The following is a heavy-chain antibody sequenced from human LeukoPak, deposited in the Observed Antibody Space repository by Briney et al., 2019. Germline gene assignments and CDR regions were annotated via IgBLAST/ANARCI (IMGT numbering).Heavy chain of an antibody. Sequence: GASVKVSCKASGYTFTSYDINWVRQATGQGLEWMGWMNPNSGNTGYAQKFQGRVTMTRNTTISTAYMELSSLRSEDTAVYYCARGRVRYPRSGFDPWGQGTLVTVSS. CDR2: MNPNSGNT. J-gene: IGHJ5*02. D-gene: IGHD3-16*02. CDR3: ARGRVRYPRSGFDP. V-gene: IGHV1-8*01. CDR1: GYTFTSYD.